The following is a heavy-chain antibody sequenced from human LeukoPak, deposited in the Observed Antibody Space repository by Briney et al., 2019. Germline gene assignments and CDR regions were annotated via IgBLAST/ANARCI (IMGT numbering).Heavy chain of an antibody. CDR2: ISAYNGNT. D-gene: IGHD4-17*01. CDR3: ARATKTVTDWYFDL. CDR1: GYTFTSYG. J-gene: IGHJ2*01. V-gene: IGHV1-18*01. Sequence: ASVKVSCKASGYTFTSYGISWVRQAPGQGLEWMGWISAYNGNTNYAQKLQGRVTMTTDTSTSTAYMELRSLRSDDTAVYYCARATKTVTDWYFDLWGRGTLDTVSS.